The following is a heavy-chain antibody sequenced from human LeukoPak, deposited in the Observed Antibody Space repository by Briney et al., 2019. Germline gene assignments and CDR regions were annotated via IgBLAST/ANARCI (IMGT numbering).Heavy chain of an antibody. J-gene: IGHJ4*02. CDR2: IYYSEST. V-gene: IGHV4-59*01. CDR3: ANSLSGWTYFDY. CDR1: GGPISSYY. Sequence: SETLSLTCTVSGGPISSYYWSWIRQPPGKGLEWIGYIYYSESTNYNPSLKSRVTISVDTSKIQFSLKLSSVTAADTAVYYCANSLSGWTYFDYWGQGTLVTVSS. D-gene: IGHD6-19*01.